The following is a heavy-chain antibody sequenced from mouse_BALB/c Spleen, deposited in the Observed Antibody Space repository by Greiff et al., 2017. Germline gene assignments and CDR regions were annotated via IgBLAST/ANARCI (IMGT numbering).Heavy chain of an antibody. D-gene: IGHD4-1*01. Sequence: QVQLQQSGAELAKPGASVKMSCKASGYTFTSYWMHWVKQRPGQGLEWIGYINPSTGYTEYTQKFKDKATLTADKSSSTAYMQLSSLTSEDSAVYYCARSDWDGYWGQGTTLTVSS. V-gene: IGHV1-7*01. CDR3: ARSDWDGY. CDR2: INPSTGYT. CDR1: GYTFTSYW. J-gene: IGHJ2*01.